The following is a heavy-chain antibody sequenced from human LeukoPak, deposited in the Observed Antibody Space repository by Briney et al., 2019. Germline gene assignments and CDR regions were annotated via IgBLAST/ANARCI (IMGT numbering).Heavy chain of an antibody. V-gene: IGHV4-59*01. CDR2: IYYSGST. J-gene: IGHJ4*02. CDR1: GGSISSYY. CDR3: AREGGYSYGYYDY. Sequence: SETLSLACTVSGGSISSYYWSWIRQPPGKGLEWIGYIYYSGSTNYNPSLKSRVTISVDTSKNQFSLKLSSVTAADTAVYYCAREGGYSYGYYDYWGQGTLVTVSS. D-gene: IGHD5-18*01.